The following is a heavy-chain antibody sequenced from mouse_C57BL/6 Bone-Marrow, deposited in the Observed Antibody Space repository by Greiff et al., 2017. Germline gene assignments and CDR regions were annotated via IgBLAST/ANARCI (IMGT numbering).Heavy chain of an antibody. V-gene: IGHV1-64*01. CDR2: IHPNSGST. D-gene: IGHD1-1*01. CDR3: ARHDGSSSYARDY. J-gene: IGHJ4*01. CDR1: GYTFTSYW. Sequence: QVQLQQPGAELVKPGASVKLSCKASGYTFTSYWMHWVKQRPGQGLEWIGMIHPNSGSTNYNEKFKSKATLTVDKSSSTAYMQLSSLTSENSAVYYCARHDGSSSYARDYWGQGTSVTVSS.